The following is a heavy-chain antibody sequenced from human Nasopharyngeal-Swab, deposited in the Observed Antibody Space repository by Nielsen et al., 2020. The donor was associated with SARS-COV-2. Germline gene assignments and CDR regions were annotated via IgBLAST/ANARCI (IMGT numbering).Heavy chain of an antibody. V-gene: IGHV4-39*01. J-gene: IGHJ4*02. Sequence: PGKGLEWIGSIYYSGSTYYNPSLKSRVTISVDTSKNQFSLKLSSVTAADTAVHYCATRDYYGSGTMGIPFDYWGQGTLVTVSS. D-gene: IGHD3-10*01. CDR3: ATRDYYGSGTMGIPFDY. CDR2: IYYSGST.